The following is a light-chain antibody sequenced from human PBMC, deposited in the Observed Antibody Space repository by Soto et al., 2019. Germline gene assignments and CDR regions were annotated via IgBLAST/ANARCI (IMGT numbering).Light chain of an antibody. V-gene: IGKV3-20*01. CDR2: GAS. CDR1: QSVSNNY. J-gene: IGKJ1*01. CDR3: QQYGSSGT. Sequence: IVLTQSPATLALSRGERATVSCRASQSVSNNYLAWYQQKPGQAPRLLIYGASNRATGIPDRFSGSGSGTDFTLTISRLEPEDFAVYYCQQYGSSGTFGQGTKVDIK.